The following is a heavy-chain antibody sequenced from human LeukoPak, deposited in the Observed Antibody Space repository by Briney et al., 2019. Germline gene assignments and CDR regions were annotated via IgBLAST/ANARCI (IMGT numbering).Heavy chain of an antibody. CDR1: GFTFDTYW. J-gene: IGHJ4*02. CDR3: AKDLNWGGR. V-gene: IGHV3-74*01. D-gene: IGHD7-27*01. CDR2: IHRDGNNI. Sequence: GSLRLSCAASGFTFDTYWMHWVRQAPGKGLVWVSRIHRDGNNINYADFVQGRFTISRDNSKNTLYLQINSLRAEDTAVYYCAKDLNWGGRWGQGTLVTVSS.